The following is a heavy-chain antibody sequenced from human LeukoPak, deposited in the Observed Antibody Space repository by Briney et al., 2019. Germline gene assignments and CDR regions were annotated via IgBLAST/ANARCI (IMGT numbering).Heavy chain of an antibody. V-gene: IGHV3-53*01. CDR2: IYSGGST. J-gene: IGHJ6*02. CDR1: GFTVSSNY. D-gene: IGHD5-18*01. CDR3: ASSPGTAMVYYYYGMDV. Sequence: PGGSLRLSCAASGFTVSSNYMSWVRQAPGKGLEWVSVIYSGGSTYYADSAKGRFTISRDNSKNTLYLQMNSLRAEDTAVYYCASSPGTAMVYYYYGMDVWGQGTTVTVSS.